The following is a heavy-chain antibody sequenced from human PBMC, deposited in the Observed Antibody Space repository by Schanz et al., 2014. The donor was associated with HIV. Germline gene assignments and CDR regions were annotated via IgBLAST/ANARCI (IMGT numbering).Heavy chain of an antibody. J-gene: IGHJ6*02. CDR3: AGHNSMTTVTTPYYYYGMGV. CDR2: MNPNSGHT. Sequence: QVQLVQSGAEVKNPGASVKVSCKASGYTFSSYDINWVRQATGQGLEWMGWMNPNSGHTGYAQKFQGRVTMTRNTSISTAYMELSSLRSEDTAVYYCAGHNSMTTVTTPYYYYGMGVWGQGTTVTVSS. D-gene: IGHD4-17*01. CDR1: GYTFSSYD. V-gene: IGHV1-8*01.